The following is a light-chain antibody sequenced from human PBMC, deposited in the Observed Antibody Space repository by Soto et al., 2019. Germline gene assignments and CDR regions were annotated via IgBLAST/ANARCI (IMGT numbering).Light chain of an antibody. V-gene: IGKV3-20*01. Sequence: EIVMTQSPATLSVSPGERATLSCRASQSVSSDLAWYQQKPGQAPRLLIYGASTRAIGIPDRFSGSGSGTDFTLTISRLEPEDFAVYYCQRYGSSPLITFGQGTRLEIK. CDR1: QSVSSD. CDR2: GAS. J-gene: IGKJ5*01. CDR3: QRYGSSPLIT.